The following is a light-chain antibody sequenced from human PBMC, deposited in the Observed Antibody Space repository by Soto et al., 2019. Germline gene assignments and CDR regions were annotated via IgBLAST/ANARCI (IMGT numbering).Light chain of an antibody. V-gene: IGLV2-14*01. CDR1: SSDVGDYHY. CDR2: DVT. Sequence: QSALTQPASVSGSPGQSITISCTGTSSDVGDYHYVSWYQQHPGKAPKLMIYDVTNRPSGVSNRFSGSKSGNTASLTISGLQAEDEADYYCSSYTSRSTLVVFGGGTKLTV. J-gene: IGLJ2*01. CDR3: SSYTSRSTLVV.